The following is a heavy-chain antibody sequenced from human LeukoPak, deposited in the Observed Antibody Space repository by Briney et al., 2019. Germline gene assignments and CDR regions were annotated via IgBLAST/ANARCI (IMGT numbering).Heavy chain of an antibody. CDR2: ISSNGGST. V-gene: IGHV3-64*01. CDR1: GFTFSSYS. J-gene: IGHJ3*02. CDR3: ARLSSGYDYDDAFDI. Sequence: PGGSLRLSCAASGFTFSSYSMNWVRQAPGKGLEYVSAISSNGGSTYYANSVKGRFTISRDNSKNTLYLQMGSLRAEDMAVYYCARLSSGYDYDDAFDIWGQGTMVTVSS. D-gene: IGHD5-12*01.